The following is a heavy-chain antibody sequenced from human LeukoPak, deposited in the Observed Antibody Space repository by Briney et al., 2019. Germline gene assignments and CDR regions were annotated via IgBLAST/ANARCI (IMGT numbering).Heavy chain of an antibody. CDR1: GYTFTRYY. CDR3: ARGVPNYYDSSGYYYAFDY. Sequence: ASVKVSCKASGYTFTRYYIHWVRQAPGQGLEWMGIINLSGGSTSYAQKFQGRVTMTRDTSTSTVYMELSSLRSEDTAVYYCARGVPNYYDSSGYYYAFDYWGQGTLVTVSA. D-gene: IGHD3-22*01. CDR2: INLSGGST. V-gene: IGHV1-46*01. J-gene: IGHJ4*02.